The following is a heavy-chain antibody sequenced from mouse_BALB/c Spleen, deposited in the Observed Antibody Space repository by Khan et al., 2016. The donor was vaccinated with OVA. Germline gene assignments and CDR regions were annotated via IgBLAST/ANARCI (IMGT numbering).Heavy chain of an antibody. J-gene: IGHJ2*01. D-gene: IGHD1-1*01. CDR1: GYTFSSYW. V-gene: IGHV1-9*01. Sequence: QVQLQQSGAELMKPGASVKISCKATGYTFSSYWLEWVKQRLGHGLEWMGEILPGSGSRNYNEKFKGKATFTADISYKTTFMQLSSLTSEDSAVYYCARVNYGSRDYFDYWGQGTTLTVSS. CDR2: ILPGSGSR. CDR3: ARVNYGSRDYFDY.